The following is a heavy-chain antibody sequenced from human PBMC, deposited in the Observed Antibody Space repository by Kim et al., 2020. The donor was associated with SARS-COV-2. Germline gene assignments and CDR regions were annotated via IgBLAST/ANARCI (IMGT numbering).Heavy chain of an antibody. CDR3: ARDSVRTTLKD. CDR2: IKQDGSEK. J-gene: IGHJ4*02. V-gene: IGHV3-7*01. CDR1: GFTFSSYW. Sequence: GGSLRLSCVASGFTFSSYWMSWVRQAPGKGLEWVANIKQDGSEKYYVDSVKGRFTISRDNAKNSLYLQTNSLRAEDTAVYYCARDSVRTTLKDWGQGTL. D-gene: IGHD3-22*01.